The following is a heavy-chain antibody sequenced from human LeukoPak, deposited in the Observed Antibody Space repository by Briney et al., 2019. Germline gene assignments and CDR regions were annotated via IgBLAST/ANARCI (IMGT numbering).Heavy chain of an antibody. V-gene: IGHV3-21*01. D-gene: IGHD3-16*01. CDR3: ARGYLGAIYAFDI. CDR2: ISSRSSYI. J-gene: IGHJ3*02. CDR1: GFTFSSYS. Sequence: GGSLRLSCAASGFTFSSYSMNWVRQAPGKGLEWVSSISSRSSYIYYADSVKGRFTISRDNAKNSLYLQMNSLRAEDTAVYYCARGYLGAIYAFDIWGQGTMVTVSS.